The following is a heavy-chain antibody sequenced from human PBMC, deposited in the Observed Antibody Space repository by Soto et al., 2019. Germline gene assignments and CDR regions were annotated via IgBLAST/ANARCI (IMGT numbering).Heavy chain of an antibody. CDR2: IYYSGST. V-gene: IGHV4-59*01. Sequence: PSETLSLTCTVSGGSISSYYWSWIRQPPGKGLEWIGYIYYSGSTNYNPSLKSRVTISVDTSKNQFSLKLSSVTAADTAVYYCARVRILGWCLDPWGQGTLVTVSS. J-gene: IGHJ5*02. CDR3: ARVRILGWCLDP. D-gene: IGHD2-21*01. CDR1: GGSISSYY.